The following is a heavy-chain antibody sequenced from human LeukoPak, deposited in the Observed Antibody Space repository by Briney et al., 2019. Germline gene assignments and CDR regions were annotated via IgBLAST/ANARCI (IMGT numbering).Heavy chain of an antibody. J-gene: IGHJ6*02. Sequence: GESLKISCKGSGYSFTSYWIGWVRQMPGKGLEWMGIIYPGDSDTRYSPSFQGQVTISADKSISTAYLQWSSLKASDTAMYYCVRGYCSSTSCPYGMDVWGQGTTVTVSS. CDR2: IYPGDSDT. V-gene: IGHV5-51*01. D-gene: IGHD2-2*01. CDR1: GYSFTSYW. CDR3: VRGYCSSTSCPYGMDV.